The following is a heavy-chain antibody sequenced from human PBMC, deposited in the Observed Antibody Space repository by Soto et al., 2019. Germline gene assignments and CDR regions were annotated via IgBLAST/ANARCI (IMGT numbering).Heavy chain of an antibody. J-gene: IGHJ4*02. Sequence: GGSLRLSSAASGFTFSSYAMSWVRQAPGKGLEWVSAISGSGGSTYYADSVKGRFTISRDNSKNTLYLQMNSLRAEDTAVYYCASQVGATTSYDYWGQGTLVTVSS. V-gene: IGHV3-23*01. CDR2: ISGSGGST. CDR1: GFTFSSYA. D-gene: IGHD1-26*01. CDR3: ASQVGATTSYDY.